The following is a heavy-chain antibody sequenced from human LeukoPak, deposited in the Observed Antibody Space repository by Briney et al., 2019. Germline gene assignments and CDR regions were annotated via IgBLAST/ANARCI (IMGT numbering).Heavy chain of an antibody. CDR2: ISSSSSTI. D-gene: IGHD2-2*01. J-gene: IGHJ4*02. V-gene: IGHV3-48*01. Sequence: PGGSLRLSCAASGFTFCSYSMNWVRQAPGKGLEWVSYISSSSSTIYYADSVRGRFTISRDNAKNSLFLQMNSLRAEDTAVYYCARYCSSATCYDLGDYWGQGTLVTVPS. CDR1: GFTFCSYS. CDR3: ARYCSSATCYDLGDY.